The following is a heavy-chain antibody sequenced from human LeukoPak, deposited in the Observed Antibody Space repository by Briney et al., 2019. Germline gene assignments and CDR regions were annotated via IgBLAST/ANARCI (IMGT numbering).Heavy chain of an antibody. CDR3: ASAVAGTRNFDY. CDR2: MSSDGNAM. Sequence: GGSLRLSCAASGFTFTAYLIHWVRQAPGKGLEWVAVMSSDGNAMFYADSVKGRFTISRDNAKNSLYLQMNSLRAEDTAVYYCASAVAGTRNFDYWGQGTLVTVSS. V-gene: IGHV3-30-3*01. J-gene: IGHJ4*02. CDR1: GFTFTAYL. D-gene: IGHD6-19*01.